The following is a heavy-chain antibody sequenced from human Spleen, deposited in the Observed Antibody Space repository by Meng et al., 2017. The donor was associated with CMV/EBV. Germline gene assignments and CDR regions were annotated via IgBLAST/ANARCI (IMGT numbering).Heavy chain of an antibody. Sequence: SETLSLTCTVYGGSFSGHYWSWVRQPPGKGLEWIGEINHSGSTNSNPSLKSRVTISVDKSKNQFSLRLRSVTAADTAVYYCARGLSSYDHYGMDAWGQGTTVTVSS. J-gene: IGHJ6*02. CDR3: ARGLSSYDHYGMDA. CDR2: INHSGST. D-gene: IGHD2/OR15-2a*01. CDR1: GGSFSGHY. V-gene: IGHV4-34*01.